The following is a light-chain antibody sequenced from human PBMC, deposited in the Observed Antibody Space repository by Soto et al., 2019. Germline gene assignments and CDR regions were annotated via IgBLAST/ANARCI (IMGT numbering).Light chain of an antibody. Sequence: EIVLTQSPGTLSLSPGERATLSCRASHSVSSSYLAWYQQKPGQAPRLLIYGASSRATGIPDRFSGSGSGTDFTLTITRLEPEDFAVYYCQQYGSSPPYTFGQWTKLEIK. V-gene: IGKV3-20*01. CDR1: HSVSSSY. CDR2: GAS. J-gene: IGKJ2*01. CDR3: QQYGSSPPYT.